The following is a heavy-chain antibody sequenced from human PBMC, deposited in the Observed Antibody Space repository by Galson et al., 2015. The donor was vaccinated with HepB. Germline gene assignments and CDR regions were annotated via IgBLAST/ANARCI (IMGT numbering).Heavy chain of an antibody. D-gene: IGHD2-15*01. CDR1: GFTFSSYA. V-gene: IGHV3-23*01. J-gene: IGHJ4*02. CDR3: AKSLARGGSCPDY. Sequence: SLRLSCAASGFTFSSYAMSWVRQAPGKGLEWVSAISGSGGSTYYADSVKGRFTISRDNSKNTLYLQMNSLRAEDTAVYYCAKSLARGGSCPDYWGQGTLVTVSS. CDR2: ISGSGGST.